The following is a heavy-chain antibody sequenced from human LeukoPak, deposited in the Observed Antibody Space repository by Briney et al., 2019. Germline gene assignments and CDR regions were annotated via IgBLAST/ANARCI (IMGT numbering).Heavy chain of an antibody. D-gene: IGHD1-7*01. V-gene: IGHV4-59*01. CDR2: IYYSGST. CDR1: GDSISSYY. J-gene: IGHJ4*02. Sequence: SETLSLTCTVSGDSISSYYWSWIRQPPGKGLEWIGYIYYSGSTNYNPSLKSRVTISIDTSKNQFSLKLTSVTAGDTAVYYCARAMSRVWNYDYWGQGTLVTVSS. CDR3: ARAMSRVWNYDY.